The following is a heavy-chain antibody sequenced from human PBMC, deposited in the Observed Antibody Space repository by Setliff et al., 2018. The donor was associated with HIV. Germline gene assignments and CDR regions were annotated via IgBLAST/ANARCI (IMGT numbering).Heavy chain of an antibody. V-gene: IGHV1-69*13. Sequence: ASVKVSCKASGGTFSSYAISWVRQAPGQGLEWMGGIIPIFGTANYAQKFQGRVTITADESTSTAYMELSSLRSEDTAVYYCARTPRGIGSSSHFDYWGQGTLVTVSS. CDR3: ARTPRGIGSSSHFDY. CDR1: GGTFSSYA. D-gene: IGHD2-2*01. CDR2: IIPIFGTA. J-gene: IGHJ4*02.